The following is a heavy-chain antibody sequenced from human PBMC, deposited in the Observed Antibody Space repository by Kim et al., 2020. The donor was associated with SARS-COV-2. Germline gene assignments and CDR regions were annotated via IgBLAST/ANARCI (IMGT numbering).Heavy chain of an antibody. CDR3: ASRQPMPYSYGFLGFDP. V-gene: IGHV3-11*01. Sequence: GGSLRLSCAASGFTFSDYYMSWIRQAPGKGLEWVSYISSSGSTIYYADSVKGRFTISRDNAKNSLYLQMNSLRAEDTAVYYCASRQPMPYSYGFLGFDPWGQGTLVTVSS. D-gene: IGHD5-18*01. CDR1: GFTFSDYY. CDR2: ISSSGSTI. J-gene: IGHJ5*02.